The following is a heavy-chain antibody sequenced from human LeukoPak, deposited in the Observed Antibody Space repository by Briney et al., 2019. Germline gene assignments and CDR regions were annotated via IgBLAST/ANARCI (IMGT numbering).Heavy chain of an antibody. CDR2: INHSGST. CDR3: ARHRTMVRGVRPRGAFDI. J-gene: IGHJ3*02. CDR1: GGSFSGYY. V-gene: IGHV4-34*01. Sequence: SETLSLTCAVYGGSFSGYYWSWIRQPPGKGLEWLGEINHSGSTNYNPSLKSRVTISVDTSKNQFSLKLSSVTAADTAVYYCARHRTMVRGVRPRGAFDIWGQGTMVTVSS. D-gene: IGHD3-10*01.